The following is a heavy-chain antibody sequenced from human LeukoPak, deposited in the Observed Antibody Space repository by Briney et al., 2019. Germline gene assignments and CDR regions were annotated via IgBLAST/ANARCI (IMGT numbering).Heavy chain of an antibody. Sequence: PSETLSLNSAVYGGSLSGYYWNWIPPPPGKGLEWIGEINHSGSTSDNPSLKSRVSIALDTSKKQSSVKLSSVTAADTAVYYCARGNCVGGMLFGVVHRRGRYYMDVWGKGTTVTVSS. J-gene: IGHJ6*03. V-gene: IGHV4-34*01. CDR1: GGSLSGYY. CDR2: INHSGST. D-gene: IGHD3-3*01. CDR3: ARGNCVGGMLFGVVHRRGRYYMDV.